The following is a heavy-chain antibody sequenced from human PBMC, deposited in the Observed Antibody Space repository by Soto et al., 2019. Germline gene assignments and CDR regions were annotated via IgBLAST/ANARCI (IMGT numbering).Heavy chain of an antibody. D-gene: IGHD3-3*01. CDR3: ARALSQYDFWTGYPLDY. V-gene: IGHV1-18*01. J-gene: IGHJ4*02. CDR1: GYTFASYG. CDR2: ISTYNGNT. Sequence: ASVKVSCKASGYTFASYGSSWVRQAPGQGLEWMGWISTYNGNTNYAQKLQGRVTMTTDTSTSTAYMELRSLRSDDTAVYFCARALSQYDFWTGYPLDYWGQGTLVTVSS.